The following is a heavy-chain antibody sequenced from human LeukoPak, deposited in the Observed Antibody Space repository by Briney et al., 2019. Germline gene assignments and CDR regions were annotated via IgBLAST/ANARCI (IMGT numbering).Heavy chain of an antibody. CDR3: ARGRITFDY. CDR1: GGSISSSSYY. Sequence: PSETLSLTCTVSGGSISSSSYYWGWIRQPPGKGLEWIGEINHSGSTNYNPSLKSRVTISVDTSKNQFSLKLSSVTAADTAVYYCARGRITFDYWGQGTLVTVSS. CDR2: INHSGST. D-gene: IGHD3-16*01. V-gene: IGHV4-39*07. J-gene: IGHJ4*02.